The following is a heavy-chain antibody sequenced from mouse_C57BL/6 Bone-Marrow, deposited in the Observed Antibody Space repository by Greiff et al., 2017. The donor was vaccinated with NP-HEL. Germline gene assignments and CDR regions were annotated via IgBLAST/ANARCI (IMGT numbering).Heavy chain of an antibody. CDR2: IDPSDSYT. CDR1: GYTFTSYW. Sequence: VQLQQPGAELVRPGTSVKLSCKASGYTFTSYWMHWVKQRPGQGLEWIGVIDPSDSYTNYNQKFKGKATLTVDTSSSTAYMQLSSLTSEDSAVYYCARWGRGYGGQGTTLTVSS. D-gene: IGHD3-3*01. V-gene: IGHV1-59*01. CDR3: ARWGRGY. J-gene: IGHJ2*01.